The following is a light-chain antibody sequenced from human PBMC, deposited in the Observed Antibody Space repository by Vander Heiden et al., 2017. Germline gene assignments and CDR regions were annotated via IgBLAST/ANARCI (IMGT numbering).Light chain of an antibody. CDR1: PSISSW. V-gene: IGKV1-5*01. CDR2: DAS. Sequence: DLRLTQSPSTLSASVGDRVTITCRASPSISSWLAWYQQKPGKAPKLLIYDASSLESGVPSRFSGSGSGIECTLTISSLQHDDFATYYCQQGWTFGQGTKVEIK. J-gene: IGKJ1*01. CDR3: QQGWT.